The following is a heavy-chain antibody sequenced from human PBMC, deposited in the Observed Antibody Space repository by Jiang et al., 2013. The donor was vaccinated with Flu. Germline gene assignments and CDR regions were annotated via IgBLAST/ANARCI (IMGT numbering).Heavy chain of an antibody. CDR2: IIPIFGTA. Sequence: SGAEVKKPGSSVKVSCKASGGTFSSYAISWVRQAPGQGLEWMGGIIPIFGTANYAQKFQGRVTITADESTSTAYMELSSLRSEDTAVYYCARVKGPGSRWLQSEWWFDPWGQGTLVTVSS. CDR1: GGTFSSYA. D-gene: IGHD5-24*01. CDR3: ARVKGPGSRWLQSEWWFDP. V-gene: IGHV1-69*01. J-gene: IGHJ5*02.